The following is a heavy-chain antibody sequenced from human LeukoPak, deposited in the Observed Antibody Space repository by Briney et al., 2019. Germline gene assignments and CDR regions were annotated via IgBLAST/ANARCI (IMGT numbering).Heavy chain of an antibody. Sequence: GGSLRLSCAASGFTVSTVYMSWVRQAPGKGLEWVSGISWNSGSIGYADSVKGRFTISRDNAKNSLYLQMNSLRAEDTALYYCAKEDYGDYLKNAFDIWGQGTMVTVSS. J-gene: IGHJ3*02. CDR2: ISWNSGSI. D-gene: IGHD4-17*01. V-gene: IGHV3-9*01. CDR3: AKEDYGDYLKNAFDI. CDR1: GFTVSTVY.